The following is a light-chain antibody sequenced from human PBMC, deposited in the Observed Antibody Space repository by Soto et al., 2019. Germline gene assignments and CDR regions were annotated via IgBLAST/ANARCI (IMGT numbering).Light chain of an antibody. J-gene: IGKJ5*01. V-gene: IGKV3-15*01. CDR3: QQYNNWPPT. Sequence: EIVLTQSPATLSLSRGERSTLXXRASQSISNFLAWSQQKPGQAPRXVIYGASTRATGIPARFSDSGSETEFTLTISSLQSEDFAVYFCQQYNNWPPTFGQGTRLEIK. CDR1: QSISNF. CDR2: GAS.